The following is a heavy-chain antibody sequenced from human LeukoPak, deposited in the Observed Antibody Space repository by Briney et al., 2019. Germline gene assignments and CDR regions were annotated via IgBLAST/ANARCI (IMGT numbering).Heavy chain of an antibody. CDR2: IYPGDSDT. CDR3: ARTGYSNYNYYYYMDV. Sequence: PGESLKISCKGSGYSFTSYWIGWVRQMPGKGLEWMGIIYPGDSDTRYSPSFQGQVTISADKSISTAYLQWSSLKASDTAMYYCARTGYSNYNYYYYMDVWGKGTTVTVSS. D-gene: IGHD4-11*01. J-gene: IGHJ6*03. V-gene: IGHV5-51*01. CDR1: GYSFTSYW.